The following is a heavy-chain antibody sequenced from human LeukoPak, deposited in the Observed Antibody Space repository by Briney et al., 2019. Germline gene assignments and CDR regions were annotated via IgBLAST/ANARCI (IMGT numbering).Heavy chain of an antibody. CDR3: ARDGITMVRGVIIKGGYFDY. CDR1: GFTLSNYW. Sequence: GGSLRLSCAASGFTLSNYWMIHWVRQVPGKGLQWVSRINNDGNLKTDGRDTGYADSVKGRFTISTDNAKNTLYLQMNSLRAEDTAVYYCARDGITMVRGVIIKGGYFDYWGQGTLVTVSS. J-gene: IGHJ4*02. V-gene: IGHV3-74*01. D-gene: IGHD3-10*01. CDR2: INNDGNLKTDGRDT.